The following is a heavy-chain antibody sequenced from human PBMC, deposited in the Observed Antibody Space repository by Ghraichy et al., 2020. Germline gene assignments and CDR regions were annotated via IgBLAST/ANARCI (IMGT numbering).Heavy chain of an antibody. D-gene: IGHD2-21*02. CDR3: ARDDREVTGTPNFDL. J-gene: IGHJ4*02. Sequence: ASVKVSCKATGYSFTNYGINWVRQAPGQGLEWMGWISSVSGYTEYSQNFQGRVSLTTDTSTKTAFMHLTSLRSDDTAVYYCARDDREVTGTPNFDLWGQGTLVTVSS. CDR1: GYSFTNYG. CDR2: ISSVSGYT. V-gene: IGHV1-18*01.